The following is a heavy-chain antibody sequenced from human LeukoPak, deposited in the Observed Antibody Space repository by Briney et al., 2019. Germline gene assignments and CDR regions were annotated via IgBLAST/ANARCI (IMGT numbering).Heavy chain of an antibody. CDR3: ARDLGISGWYAPPLGYFDY. V-gene: IGHV1-2*02. D-gene: IGHD6-19*01. J-gene: IGHJ4*02. Sequence: ASVKVSCKASGYTLTGYCMHWVRQAPGQGLEWLGWINTKSGATNYAQNFQGRVTMTRDTSMSTTYMEPKRLRSDDTAVYYCARDLGISGWYAPPLGYFDYWGQGTLVTVSS. CDR1: GYTLTGYC. CDR2: INTKSGAT.